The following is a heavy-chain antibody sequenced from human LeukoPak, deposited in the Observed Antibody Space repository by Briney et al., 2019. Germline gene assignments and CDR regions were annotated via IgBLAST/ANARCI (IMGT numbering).Heavy chain of an antibody. CDR2: IRYDGSNK. J-gene: IGHJ4*02. CDR1: GFTFSNYG. V-gene: IGHV3-30*02. CDR3: AKDGYNYSDY. Sequence: GGSLRLSCAASGFTFSNYGMHRVRQAPGKGLEWVAFIRYDGSNKDYADSVKGRFTISRDNSKNTLYLQMNSLRAEDTAVYYCAKDGYNYSDYWGQGTLVTVSS. D-gene: IGHD5-24*01.